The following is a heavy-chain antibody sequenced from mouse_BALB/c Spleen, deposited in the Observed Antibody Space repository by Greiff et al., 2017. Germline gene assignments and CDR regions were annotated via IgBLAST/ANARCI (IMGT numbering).Heavy chain of an antibody. CDR2: IWAGGST. CDR1: GFSLTSYG. J-gene: IGHJ3*01. CDR3: ARELPFAY. Sequence: VKLQESGPGLVAPSQSLSITCTVSGFSLTSYGVHWVRQPPGKGLEWLGVIWAGGSTNYNSALMSRLSISKDNSKSQVFLKMNSLQTDDTAMYYCARELPFAYWGQGTLVTVSA. V-gene: IGHV2-9*02.